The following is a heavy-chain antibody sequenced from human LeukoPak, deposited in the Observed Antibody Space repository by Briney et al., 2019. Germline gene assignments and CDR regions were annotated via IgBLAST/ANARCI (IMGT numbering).Heavy chain of an antibody. V-gene: IGHV1-69*13. CDR3: ARVLVTYTSSCYVLYYYGMDV. J-gene: IGHJ6*02. D-gene: IGHD6-13*01. CDR1: GGTFSIYA. CDR2: ISPIFGTA. Sequence: ASVKVSCKASGGTFSIYAISWVRQAPGQGLEWMGGISPIFGTANYAQKFQGRVTITADESTSTAYMELSSLRSEDTAVYYCARVLVTYTSSCYVLYYYGMDVWGQGTTVTVSS.